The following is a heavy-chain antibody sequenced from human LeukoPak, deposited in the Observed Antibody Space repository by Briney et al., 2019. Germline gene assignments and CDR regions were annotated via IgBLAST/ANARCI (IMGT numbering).Heavy chain of an antibody. CDR3: ARVTMIVVVDRFDY. Sequence: SETLSLTCAVYGGSFSGYYWSWIRQPPGKGLEWIGEINHSGSTNYNPSLKSRVTISVDTSKNQFSLKLSSVTAADTAVYYCARVTMIVVVDRFDYWGQGTLVTVSS. D-gene: IGHD3-22*01. CDR2: INHSGST. CDR1: GGSFSGYY. J-gene: IGHJ4*02. V-gene: IGHV4-34*01.